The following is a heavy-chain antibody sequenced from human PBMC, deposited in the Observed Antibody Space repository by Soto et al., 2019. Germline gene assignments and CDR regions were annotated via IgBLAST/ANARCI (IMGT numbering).Heavy chain of an antibody. CDR2: IYYSGST. J-gene: IGHJ6*02. Sequence: QLQLQESGPGLVKPSETLSLTCTVSGGSISSSSYYWGWIRQPPGKGLEWIGSIYYSGSTYYNPSLKSRVTISVDTSKNQFSLKLSSVTAADTAVYYCARPLVGLVAGVIDYYGMDVWGQGTTVTVSS. CDR1: GGSISSSSYY. CDR3: ARPLVGLVAGVIDYYGMDV. V-gene: IGHV4-39*01. D-gene: IGHD6-6*01.